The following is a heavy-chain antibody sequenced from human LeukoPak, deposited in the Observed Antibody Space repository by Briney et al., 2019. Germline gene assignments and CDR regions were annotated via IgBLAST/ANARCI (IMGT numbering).Heavy chain of an antibody. D-gene: IGHD1-26*01. Sequence: ASVKVSCKASGYTFTNYYIHWVRQAPGQGLECLGIINPSGGSTSYAQKFQGRVTMTRDMSTSTVYMELSSLRSEDTAVYYCARGGVGATTYVWFDPWGQGTLVTVSS. CDR3: ARGGVGATTYVWFDP. J-gene: IGHJ5*02. CDR2: INPSGGST. CDR1: GYTFTNYY. V-gene: IGHV1-46*01.